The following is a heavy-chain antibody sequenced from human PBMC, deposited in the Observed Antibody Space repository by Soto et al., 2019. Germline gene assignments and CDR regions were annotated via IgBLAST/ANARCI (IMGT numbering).Heavy chain of an antibody. CDR3: ARGGSGSYYNPTLNYYYYGMDV. J-gene: IGHJ6*02. Sequence: WASVKVSCKASGYTFTSYGISWVRQAPGQGLEWMGWISAYNGNTNYAQKLQGRVTMTTDTSTSTAYMELRSLRSDDTAVYYCARGGSGSYYNPTLNYYYYGMDVWGQGTTVTVSS. V-gene: IGHV1-18*04. CDR2: ISAYNGNT. CDR1: GYTFTSYG. D-gene: IGHD3-10*01.